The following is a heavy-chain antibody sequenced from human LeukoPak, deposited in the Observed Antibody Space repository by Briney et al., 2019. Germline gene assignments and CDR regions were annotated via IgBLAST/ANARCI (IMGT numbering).Heavy chain of an antibody. CDR1: GYTFTGYY. J-gene: IGHJ6*03. CDR3: ARDGEGGRIQLCYYYMDV. V-gene: IGHV1-2*02. Sequence: ASVKVSCKASGYTFTGYYMHWVRQAPGQGLEWMGWINPNSGGTNYAQKFQGRVTMTRDTSISTAYLELSRLRSDDTAVYYCARDGEGGRIQLCYYYMDVWDKGTTVTVSS. D-gene: IGHD5-18*01. CDR2: INPNSGGT.